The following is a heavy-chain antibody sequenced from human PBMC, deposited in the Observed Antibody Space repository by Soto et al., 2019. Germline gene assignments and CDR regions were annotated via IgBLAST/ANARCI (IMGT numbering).Heavy chain of an antibody. CDR3: ARPLWRDDYNWGYFDL. Sequence: QVQLVESGGGVVQPGRSLRLSCAASGFTFSSYAMHWVRQVPGKGLEWVAVISYDGSNKYYADSVKGRFTISRDNSKNTLYMKMNSLSAEDTAVYYCARPLWRDDYNWGYFDLWGRGTLVTVYS. CDR2: ISYDGSNK. V-gene: IGHV3-30-3*01. D-gene: IGHD4-4*01. CDR1: GFTFSSYA. J-gene: IGHJ2*01.